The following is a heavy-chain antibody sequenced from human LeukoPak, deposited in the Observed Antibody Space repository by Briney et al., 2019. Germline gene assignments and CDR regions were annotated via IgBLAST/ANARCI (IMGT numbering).Heavy chain of an antibody. Sequence: GGSLRLSCAASGFTFSNYAMSWVRQAPGKGLEWVSAISASGGSTFYADSVKGRFTISRDIPKNTLYLQMNSLRVEDTALYYCARVRIAGGGFDPWGQGTLVTVSS. J-gene: IGHJ5*02. CDR1: GFTFSNYA. CDR2: ISASGGST. CDR3: ARVRIAGGGFDP. V-gene: IGHV3-23*01. D-gene: IGHD6-13*01.